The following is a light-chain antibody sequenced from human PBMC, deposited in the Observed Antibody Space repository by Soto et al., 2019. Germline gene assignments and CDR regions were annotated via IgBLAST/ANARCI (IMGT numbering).Light chain of an antibody. Sequence: ILMTQTPLSLSIIPGQTASISCKSSQSLLHSDGTTYFYWYVQKAGQAPQPLIYEVSNRFSGVPERGSGSGSRTDFTLKISRVEAADVGIYYCMQAIDIPWTFGQGTEVEIK. CDR1: QSLLHSDGTTY. CDR3: MQAIDIPWT. CDR2: EVS. V-gene: IGKV2-29*03. J-gene: IGKJ1*01.